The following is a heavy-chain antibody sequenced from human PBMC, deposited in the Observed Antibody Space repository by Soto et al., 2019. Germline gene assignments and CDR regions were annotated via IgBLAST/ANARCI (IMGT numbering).Heavy chain of an antibody. CDR1: GFTFSSYS. D-gene: IGHD3-22*01. CDR3: ANMYYYDSSGYPDDAFDI. J-gene: IGHJ3*02. V-gene: IGHV3-48*02. CDR2: ISSSSSTI. Sequence: WGSLRLSCXASGFTFSSYSMNWVRQAPGEGLEWVSYISSSSSTIYYADSVKGRFTISRDNAKNSLYLQMNSLRDEDTAVYYCANMYYYDSSGYPDDAFDIWGQGTMVTVSS.